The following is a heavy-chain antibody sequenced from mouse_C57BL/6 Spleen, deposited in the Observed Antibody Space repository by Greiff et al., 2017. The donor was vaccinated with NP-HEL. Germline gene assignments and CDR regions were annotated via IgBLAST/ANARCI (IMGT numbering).Heavy chain of an antibody. J-gene: IGHJ1*03. CDR1: GYTFTEYT. V-gene: IGHV1-62-2*01. D-gene: IGHD1-1*01. Sequence: QVQLQQSGAELVKPGASVKLSCKASGYTFTEYTIHWVKQRSGQGLEWIGWFYPGSGSIKYNEKFKDKATLTADKSSSTVYMELSRLTSEDSAVYFCERHEDRRNSTVVALHLYVWRTGTTVRVLS. CDR3: ERHEDRRNSTVVALHLYV. CDR2: FYPGSGSI.